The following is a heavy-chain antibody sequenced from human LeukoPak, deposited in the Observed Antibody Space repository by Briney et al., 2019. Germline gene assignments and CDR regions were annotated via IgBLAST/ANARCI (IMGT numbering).Heavy chain of an antibody. D-gene: IGHD4-17*01. Sequence: GGSLRLSCAASGFTFSSYGTHWVRQAPGKGLEWVAVISYDGSNKYYADSVKGRFTISRDNSKNTLYLQMNSLRAEDTAVYYCAKDGHGDYGQPFYYGMDVWGQGTTVTVSS. V-gene: IGHV3-30*18. CDR3: AKDGHGDYGQPFYYGMDV. J-gene: IGHJ6*02. CDR2: ISYDGSNK. CDR1: GFTFSSYG.